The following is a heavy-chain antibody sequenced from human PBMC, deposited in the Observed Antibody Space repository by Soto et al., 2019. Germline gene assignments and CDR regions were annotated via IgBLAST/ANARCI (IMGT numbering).Heavy chain of an antibody. Sequence: QVHLVQSGAEVKKPGASVKVSCQASGYAFTTYGITWVRQAPGQGLEWMGWISAHNGNTNYAQKLQGRVPVTRDTSTSTAYMELRSLRSDDTAVYYCARGRYGDYWGQGALVTVSS. J-gene: IGHJ4*02. CDR3: ARGRYGDY. V-gene: IGHV1-18*01. CDR2: ISAHNGNT. D-gene: IGHD1-1*01. CDR1: GYAFTTYG.